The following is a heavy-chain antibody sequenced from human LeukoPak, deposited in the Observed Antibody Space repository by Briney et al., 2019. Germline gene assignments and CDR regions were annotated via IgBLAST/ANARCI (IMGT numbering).Heavy chain of an antibody. D-gene: IGHD5-18*01. CDR2: IYYRGST. J-gene: IGHJ3*02. CDR1: GFTVSSNY. Sequence: GSLRLSCAASGFTVSSNYMSWVRQAPGKGLEWIGTIYYRGSTYYNPSLKSRLTISVDTSKNHFSLKLSSVTAADTAVYYCARGYSYGNFVYAFDIWGQGTTVTVSS. CDR3: ARGYSYGNFVYAFDI. V-gene: IGHV4-59*08.